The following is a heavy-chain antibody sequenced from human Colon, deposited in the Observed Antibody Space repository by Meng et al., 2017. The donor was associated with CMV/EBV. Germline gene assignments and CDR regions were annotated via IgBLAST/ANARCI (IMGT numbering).Heavy chain of an antibody. Sequence: GESLKISCAASGFVFSGSAMHWVRQASGKGLEWVGRIRTRPNGYATAYAASVEGRFTISRDDSENTAYLEMKSLRSEDTAVYYCAARGGLRGGYYFDYWGQGTLVTVSS. CDR3: AARGGLRGGYYFDY. J-gene: IGHJ4*02. CDR2: IRTRPNGYAT. CDR1: GFVFSGSA. D-gene: IGHD5/OR15-5a*01. V-gene: IGHV3-73*01.